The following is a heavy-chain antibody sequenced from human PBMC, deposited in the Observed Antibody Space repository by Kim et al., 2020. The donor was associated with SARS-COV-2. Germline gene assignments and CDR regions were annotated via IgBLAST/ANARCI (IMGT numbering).Heavy chain of an antibody. V-gene: IGHV4-59*01. D-gene: IGHD3-10*01. J-gene: IGHJ6*02. Sequence: THSPAHQSRVTISVDTSKNQFSLKRSSVTAADTAVYYCARDPGGAYGMDVWGQGTTVTVSS. CDR3: ARDPGGAYGMDV.